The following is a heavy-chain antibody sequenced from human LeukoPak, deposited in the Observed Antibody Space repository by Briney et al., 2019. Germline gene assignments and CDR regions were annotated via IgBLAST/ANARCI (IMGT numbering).Heavy chain of an antibody. CDR2: ISGSGGST. D-gene: IGHD5-18*01. CDR3: AKESRYSYGYYFDY. Sequence: GGSLRLSCAASGFTFSDHYMDWVRQAPGKGLEWVSAISGSGGSTYYADSVKGRFTTSRDNSKNTLYLQMNSLRAEDTAVYYCAKESRYSYGYYFDYWGQGTLVTVSS. V-gene: IGHV3-23*01. J-gene: IGHJ4*02. CDR1: GFTFSDHY.